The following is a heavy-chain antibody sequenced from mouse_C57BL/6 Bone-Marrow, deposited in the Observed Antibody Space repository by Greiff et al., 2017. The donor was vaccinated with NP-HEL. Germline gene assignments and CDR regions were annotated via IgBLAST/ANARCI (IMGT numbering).Heavy chain of an antibody. CDR1: GFNIKDDY. CDR2: IDPENGDT. J-gene: IGHJ2*01. CDR3: TTGGYYGSSYNY. Sequence: VQLQQSGAELVRPGASVKLSCTASGFNIKDDYMHWVKQRPEQGLEWIGWIDPENGDTEYASKFQGKATITADPSSNTAYLQLSSLTSEDTAVYYCTTGGYYGSSYNYWGQGTTLTVSS. V-gene: IGHV14-4*01. D-gene: IGHD1-1*01.